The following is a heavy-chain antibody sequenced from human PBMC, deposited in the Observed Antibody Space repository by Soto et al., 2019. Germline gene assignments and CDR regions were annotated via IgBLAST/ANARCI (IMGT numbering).Heavy chain of an antibody. Sequence: SETLSLTCTGTGDSVNSYYWSWIRQPAGKGLEWIGRIYPSGSPNYNPSLKSRVAMSVDTSKNHFSLRLSSATAADTAVYYCARDRATGTFDPWGQGTLVTVSS. V-gene: IGHV4-4*07. CDR2: IYPSGSP. J-gene: IGHJ5*02. CDR3: ARDRATGTFDP. CDR1: GDSVNSYY.